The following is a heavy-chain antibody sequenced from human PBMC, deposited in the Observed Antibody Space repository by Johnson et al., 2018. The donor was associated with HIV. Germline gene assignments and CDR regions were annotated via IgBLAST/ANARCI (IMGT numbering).Heavy chain of an antibody. Sequence: SLRLSCAASGFTFSTYDMHWVRQATGKGLDWVSVIGTAGDTYYLGSVKGRFTISRENAKNSLYLQMNSLRAGDTAVYYCARAGRWSGDTFDIWGQGTMVTVSS. J-gene: IGHJ3*02. CDR2: IGTAGDT. V-gene: IGHV3-13*01. D-gene: IGHD3-10*01. CDR3: ARAGRWSGDTFDI. CDR1: GFTFSTYD.